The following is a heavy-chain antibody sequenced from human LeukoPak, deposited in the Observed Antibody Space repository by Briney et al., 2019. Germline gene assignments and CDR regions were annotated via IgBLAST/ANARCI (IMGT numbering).Heavy chain of an antibody. CDR3: ARQSGSYYGSWFDP. CDR2: ISSNGGST. CDR1: GFTFSSYA. J-gene: IGHJ5*02. D-gene: IGHD1-26*01. V-gene: IGHV3-64*01. Sequence: PGGSLRLSCAASGFTFSSYAMHWVRQAPGKGLEYVSAISSNGGSTYYANSVKGRFTISRDNSKNTLYLQMGSLRAEDMAVYYCARQSGSYYGSWFDPWGRGTLVTVSS.